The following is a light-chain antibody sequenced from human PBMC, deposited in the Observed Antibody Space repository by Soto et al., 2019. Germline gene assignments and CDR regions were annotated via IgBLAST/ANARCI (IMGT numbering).Light chain of an antibody. Sequence: EIVLTQSPATLSLSPGERATLSCRASQSVSSYLAWYQQKPGQAPRLLIYDASNRFTCIPARFSGSGSGTDYSLTISSLEPEDVAVYYCQQSSNWPPYTFGQGTKLEIK. CDR2: DAS. CDR1: QSVSSY. V-gene: IGKV3-11*01. J-gene: IGKJ2*01. CDR3: QQSSNWPPYT.